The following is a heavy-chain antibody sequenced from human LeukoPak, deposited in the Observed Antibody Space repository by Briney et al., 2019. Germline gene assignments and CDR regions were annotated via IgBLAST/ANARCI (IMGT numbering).Heavy chain of an antibody. D-gene: IGHD3-22*01. J-gene: IGHJ4*02. V-gene: IGHV1-2*02. CDR2: INPNGGGT. Sequence: GASVKVSCKASGYTFTGYYMHWVRQAPGQGLEWMGWINPNGGGTNYAQKFQGRVTMTRDTSISTAYMELSRLRSDDTAVYYCARGHYYDSSGYFLYYSDYWGQGTLVTVS. CDR1: GYTFTGYY. CDR3: ARGHYYDSSGYFLYYSDY.